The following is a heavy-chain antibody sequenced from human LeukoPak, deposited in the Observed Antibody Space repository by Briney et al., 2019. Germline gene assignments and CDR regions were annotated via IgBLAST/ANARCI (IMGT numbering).Heavy chain of an antibody. Sequence: SETLSLTCAVYGGSFNTYYWSWIRQPPGKGLEWIGEINHSGSTNYNPSLKSRVTISVDTSKNQFSLKLSSVTAADTAVYYCARGPVSDSSGWYGDYYDSSGYGNYDYWGQGTLVTVSS. D-gene: IGHD3-22*01. CDR2: INHSGST. CDR3: ARGPVSDSSGWYGDYYDSSGYGNYDY. CDR1: GGSFNTYY. J-gene: IGHJ4*02. V-gene: IGHV4-34*01.